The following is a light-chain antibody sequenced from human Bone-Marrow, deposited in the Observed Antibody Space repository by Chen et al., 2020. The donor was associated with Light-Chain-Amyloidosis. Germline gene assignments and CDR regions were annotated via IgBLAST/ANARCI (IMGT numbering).Light chain of an antibody. V-gene: IGKV1-39*01. CDR3: QQSYSTSLIA. J-gene: IGKJ5*01. CDR2: AAS. Sequence: DIQMTQSPSSLFASVGDRVTITCRASQSISSYLNWYQQKPGKAPKLLIHAASSLQSGVPSRFSGSGSGTDFTLTINSLQPEDFATYYCQQSYSTSLIAFGQGTRLEIK. CDR1: QSISSY.